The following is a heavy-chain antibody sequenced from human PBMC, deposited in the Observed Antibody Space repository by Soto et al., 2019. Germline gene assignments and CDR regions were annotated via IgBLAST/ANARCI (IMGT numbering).Heavy chain of an antibody. V-gene: IGHV1-69*01. CDR1: SNA. J-gene: IGHJ3*02. CDR3: ASEFPSSRNAFDI. Sequence: SNARSWAQQSPGQGLEWMGGIIPIFGTANYAQKFQGRVTITADESTSPAYMELSSLRSEDTAVYYCASEFPSSRNAFDIRRKGTTVTVS. CDR2: IIPIFGTA.